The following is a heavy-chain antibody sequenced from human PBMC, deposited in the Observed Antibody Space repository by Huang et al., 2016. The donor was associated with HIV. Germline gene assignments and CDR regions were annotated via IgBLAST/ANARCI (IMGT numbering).Heavy chain of an antibody. J-gene: IGHJ4*02. D-gene: IGHD1-26*01. Sequence: QVLLVESGGTVVQPGGSLRLSCAASGSTFSRYSMNWVRQAPGKGLEWVAFIRFDASHRYYAYSVKGRFTISRDDSKSTVFLQMDGMGVEDTAVYFCSTGSGSYLDFWGPGTLVTVSS. CDR1: GSTFSRYS. CDR3: STGSGSYLDF. V-gene: IGHV3-30*02. CDR2: IRFDASHR.